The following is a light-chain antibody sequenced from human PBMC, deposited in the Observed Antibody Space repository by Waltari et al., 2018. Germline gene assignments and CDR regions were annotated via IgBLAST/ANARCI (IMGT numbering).Light chain of an antibody. Sequence: QSALTQPASVSGSPGQSITISCTGTSSDVGNYKSVSWYQQHPGKAPKLMFYAVSKRPSWFSDRSSGSKSGIMASLTISGLQPEDEAKYFCSSYAGSSKGIFGGGTNVTVL. CDR2: AVS. V-gene: IGLV2-23*02. J-gene: IGLJ2*01. CDR3: SSYAGSSKGI. CDR1: SSDVGNYKS.